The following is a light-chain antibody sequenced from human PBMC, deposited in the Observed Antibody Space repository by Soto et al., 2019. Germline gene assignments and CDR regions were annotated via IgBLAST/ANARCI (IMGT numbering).Light chain of an antibody. CDR3: QQYGSSPGFT. Sequence: EIVLTQSPGTLSLSPGERATLSCRASQSFHTNYLAWYQQRPGQATRLLIDGASNRASGIPERFSGSGSGTDFTLTINRLEPEDSAVYFCQQYGSSPGFTFGGGTKIEIK. CDR1: QSFHTNY. CDR2: GAS. J-gene: IGKJ4*01. V-gene: IGKV3-20*01.